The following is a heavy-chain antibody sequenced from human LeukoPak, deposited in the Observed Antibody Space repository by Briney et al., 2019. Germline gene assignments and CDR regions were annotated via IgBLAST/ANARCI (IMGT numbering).Heavy chain of an antibody. CDR2: MNPNSGNT. CDR3: AREYYYDSSGYLD. J-gene: IGHJ4*02. V-gene: IGHV1-8*01. Sequence: GASVMVPCKASGYTFTSYDINWVRQATGQGLEWMGWMNPNSGNTGYAQKFQGRVTMTRNTSISTAYMELSSLRSEDTAVYYCAREYYYDSSGYLDWGQGTLVTVSS. D-gene: IGHD3-22*01. CDR1: GYTFTSYD.